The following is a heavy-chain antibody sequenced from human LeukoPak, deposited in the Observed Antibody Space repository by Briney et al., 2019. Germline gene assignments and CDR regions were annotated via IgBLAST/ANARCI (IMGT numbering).Heavy chain of an antibody. CDR2: ISYDGSNK. Sequence: GGSLRLSCAASGFTFSSYGMPWVRQAPGKGLEWVAVISYDGSNKYYADSVKGRFTISRDNSKNTLYLQMNSLRAEDTAVYYCARVVNYYYYMDVWGIGTTVTVSS. V-gene: IGHV3-30*03. D-gene: IGHD2-2*01. J-gene: IGHJ6*03. CDR1: GFTFSSYG. CDR3: ARVVNYYYYMDV.